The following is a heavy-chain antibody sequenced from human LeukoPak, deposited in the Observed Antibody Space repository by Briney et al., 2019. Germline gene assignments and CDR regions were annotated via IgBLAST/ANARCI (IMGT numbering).Heavy chain of an antibody. V-gene: IGHV3-23*01. CDR2: ISGSGGNT. Sequence: GGSLRLSCAASGFTFSSYAMGWVRQAPGKGLEWVSAISGSGGNTYYADSVKGRFTISRDNSKNTLYLQMNSLRAEDTAVYYCAKVLYGSNPGGSDYWGQGTLVTVSS. CDR1: GFTFSSYA. D-gene: IGHD4-23*01. J-gene: IGHJ4*02. CDR3: AKVLYGSNPGGSDY.